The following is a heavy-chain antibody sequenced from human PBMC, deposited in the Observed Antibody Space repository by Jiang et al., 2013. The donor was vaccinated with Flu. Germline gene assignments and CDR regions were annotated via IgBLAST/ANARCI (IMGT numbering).Heavy chain of an antibody. D-gene: IGHD2-15*01. J-gene: IGHJ4*02. CDR3: AHSRRRELCSGGNCYSFHH. CDR1: GFSLSASGVG. CDR2: IFWDDDK. Sequence: TQTLTLTCTFSGFSLSASGVGVGWMRQPPGKALEWLALIFWDDDKRYSPSLKTRLTITKDTSKNQVVLIMTNMDPVDTATFFCAHSRRRELCSGGNCYSFHHWGQGALVTVSS. V-gene: IGHV2-5*02.